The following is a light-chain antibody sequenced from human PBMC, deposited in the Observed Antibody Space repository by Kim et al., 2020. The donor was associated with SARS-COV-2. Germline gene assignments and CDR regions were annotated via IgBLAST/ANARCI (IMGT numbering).Light chain of an antibody. CDR3: QTWGTGIRV. V-gene: IGLV4-69*01. CDR1: SGHSSYA. CDR2: LNSDGSH. J-gene: IGLJ3*02. Sequence: ASVKLTCTLSSGHSSYAIAWHQQQPEKGPRYLMKLNSDGSHSKGDGIPDRFSGSSSGAERYLTISSPQSEDEADYYCQTWGTGIRVFGGGTKLTVL.